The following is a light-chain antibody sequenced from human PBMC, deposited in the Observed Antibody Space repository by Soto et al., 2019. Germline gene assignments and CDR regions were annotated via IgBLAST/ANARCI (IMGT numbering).Light chain of an antibody. Sequence: DIVMTQSPDSLAVSLGERATINCKSSQSVLYSPNNKNYLAWYQHKPGQPPKMLIYWASIRESAVPDRFSGSGSGTDFTLTISSLQSEDVAVYYCQQYYTNSWSFGQGTKVEIK. CDR2: WAS. V-gene: IGKV4-1*01. CDR1: QSVLYSPNNKNY. J-gene: IGKJ1*01. CDR3: QQYYTNSWS.